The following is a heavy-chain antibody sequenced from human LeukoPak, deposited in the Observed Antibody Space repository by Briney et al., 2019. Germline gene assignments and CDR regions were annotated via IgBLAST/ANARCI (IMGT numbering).Heavy chain of an antibody. CDR3: ARDFDNSGWYEVDY. Sequence: PGGSLRLSCVASGFTLRYYWMSWARQAPGKGLEWVANIKQDGSEKYYVDSVKGRFTISRDNAKNSLYLQMNSLRAGDTAVYYCARDFDNSGWYEVDYWGQGTLVTVSS. CDR1: GFTLRYYW. CDR2: IKQDGSEK. D-gene: IGHD6-19*01. V-gene: IGHV3-7*01. J-gene: IGHJ4*02.